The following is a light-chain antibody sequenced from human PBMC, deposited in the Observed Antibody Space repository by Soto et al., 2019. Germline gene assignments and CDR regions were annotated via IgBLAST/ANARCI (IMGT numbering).Light chain of an antibody. CDR2: DAS. CDR1: QSVSRY. CDR3: QQRSNWPPVIT. Sequence: EIVLTQSPATLSLSPGDRATLSCRASQSVSRYLAWYQQKPGQAPRLLIYDASNRATGIPARFSGSGSGTDFTLTISSLEPEDFAVYYCQQRSNWPPVITFGQGTRLEIK. V-gene: IGKV3-11*01. J-gene: IGKJ5*01.